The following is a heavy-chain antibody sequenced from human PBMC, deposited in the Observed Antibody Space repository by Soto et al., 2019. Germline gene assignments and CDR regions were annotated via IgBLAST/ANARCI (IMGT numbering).Heavy chain of an antibody. V-gene: IGHV4-34*01. CDR1: GGSFSGYY. D-gene: IGHD6-13*01. CDR2: INHSGST. J-gene: IGHJ6*02. CDR3: ARGPIGLAAAGTYGMDV. Sequence: QVQLQQWGAGLLEPSETLSLTCAVYGGSFSGYYWSWIRQPPGKGLEWIGEINHSGSTNYNPSLKSRVTISVDTSKNQFALKLSSVTAADTAVYYCARGPIGLAAAGTYGMDVWGQGTTVTVSS.